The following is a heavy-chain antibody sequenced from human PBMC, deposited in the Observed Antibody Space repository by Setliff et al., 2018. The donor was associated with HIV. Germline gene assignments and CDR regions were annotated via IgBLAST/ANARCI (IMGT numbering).Heavy chain of an antibody. V-gene: IGHV1-69*13. Sequence: ASVKVSCKASGGTFSSYAISWVRRAPGQGLEWMGGIIPIFGTANYAQKFQGRVTITADESTSTAYMELSSLRSEDTAVYYCARGGYCSGGSCYLFDYWGQGTLVTVSS. D-gene: IGHD2-15*01. CDR2: IIPIFGTA. J-gene: IGHJ4*02. CDR3: ARGGYCSGGSCYLFDY. CDR1: GGTFSSYA.